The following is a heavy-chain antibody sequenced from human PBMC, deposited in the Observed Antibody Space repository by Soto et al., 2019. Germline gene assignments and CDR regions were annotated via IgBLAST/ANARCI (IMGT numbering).Heavy chain of an antibody. Sequence: ASVKVSCTASGYTFTIYAMHWVRQAPGQRLEWMGWINAGNGNTKYSQKFQGRVTITRDTSASTAYMELSSLRSEDTAVYYCARRAAAGTTYYYYYMDVWGKGTTVTVSS. D-gene: IGHD6-13*01. CDR2: INAGNGNT. J-gene: IGHJ6*03. CDR1: GYTFTIYA. CDR3: ARRAAAGTTYYYYYMDV. V-gene: IGHV1-3*01.